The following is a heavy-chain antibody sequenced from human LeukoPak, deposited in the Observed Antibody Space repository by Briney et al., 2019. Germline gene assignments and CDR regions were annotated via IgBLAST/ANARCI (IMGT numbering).Heavy chain of an antibody. J-gene: IGHJ4*02. V-gene: IGHV3-13*04. D-gene: IGHD2-21*01. CDR1: GFTFTTYD. Sequence: GGSLRVSCAASGFTFTTYDMHWVRQATGQGLEWVSGMGKTAGDTYYSGYVKGRFTISRETAKNSVYLEMNSLRSGDTAVYYCTRGAYGFDYWGQGTLVTVSS. CDR2: MGKTAGDT. CDR3: TRGAYGFDY.